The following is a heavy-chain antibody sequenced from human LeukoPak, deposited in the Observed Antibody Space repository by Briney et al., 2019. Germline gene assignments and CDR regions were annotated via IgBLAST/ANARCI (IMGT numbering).Heavy chain of an antibody. CDR2: IYHSGST. V-gene: IGHV4-30-2*01. D-gene: IGHD2-2*02. CDR3: ARDSEVVVPAAIGYYYYYMDV. Sequence: SSQTLSLTCTVSGGSISSGGYYWSWIRQPPGKGLEWIGYIYHSGSTYYNPSLKSRVTISVDRSKNQFSLKLSSVTAADTAVYYCARDSEVVVPAAIGYYYYYMDVWGKGTTVTVSS. J-gene: IGHJ6*03. CDR1: GGSISSGGYY.